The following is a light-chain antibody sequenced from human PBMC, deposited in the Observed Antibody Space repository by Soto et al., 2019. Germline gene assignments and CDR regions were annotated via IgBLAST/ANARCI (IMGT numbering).Light chain of an antibody. CDR2: EGS. CDR3: CSYAGTLV. J-gene: IGLJ2*01. V-gene: IGLV2-23*01. CDR1: SSDVGSYNL. Sequence: QSVLTQPASVSGSPGQSITISCTGTSSDVGSYNLVSWYQQHPGKAPKLMIYEGSKRPSGVSNRFSGSKSGNTASLTISGLQAEDEADYYCCSYAGTLVFGGGTK.